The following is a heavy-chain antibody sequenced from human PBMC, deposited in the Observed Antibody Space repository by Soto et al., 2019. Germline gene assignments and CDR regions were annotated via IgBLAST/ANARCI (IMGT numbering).Heavy chain of an antibody. J-gene: IGHJ5*02. V-gene: IGHV1-46*01. CDR2: IHPSGGST. CDR1: GYTFTSYY. CDR3: ARTLHSSGWDFDP. D-gene: IGHD6-19*01. Sequence: ASVKVSCKASGYTFTSYYMHWVRQAPGQGLEWMGIIHPSGGSTSYAQKFQGRVTMTRDTSTSTVYMELSSLRSEATAVCDCARTLHSSGWDFDPWVQGTLVNV.